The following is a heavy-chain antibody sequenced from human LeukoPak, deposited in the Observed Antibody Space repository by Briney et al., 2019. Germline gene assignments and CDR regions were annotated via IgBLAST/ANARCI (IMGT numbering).Heavy chain of an antibody. CDR2: IYYSGST. V-gene: IGHV4-31*03. CDR3: ARGLGLRSYYYYYGMDV. J-gene: IGHJ6*02. CDR1: GGSISSGGYY. D-gene: IGHD5-12*01. Sequence: SETLSLTCTVSGGSISSGGYYWSWIRQHPGKGLEWIGYIYYSGSTYYNPSLKSRVTISVDTSKNQFSLKLSSVTAADTAVYYCARGLGLRSYYYYYGMDVWGQGTTVTVSS.